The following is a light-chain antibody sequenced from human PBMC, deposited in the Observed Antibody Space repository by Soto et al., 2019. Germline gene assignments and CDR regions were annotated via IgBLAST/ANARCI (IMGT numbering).Light chain of an antibody. CDR3: QQYNDWWT. Sequence: EIVMTQFPATLAVSPGERATLSCRASQSVSSNLAWYQQRPGRAPRLLIYGASTRATGIPARFSGSGSGTEFTLTISSLQSEDFAVYYCQQYNDWWTFGQGTKV. CDR1: QSVSSN. V-gene: IGKV3-15*01. J-gene: IGKJ1*01. CDR2: GAS.